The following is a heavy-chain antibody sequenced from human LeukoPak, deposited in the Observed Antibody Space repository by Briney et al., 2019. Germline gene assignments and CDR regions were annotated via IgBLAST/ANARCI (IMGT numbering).Heavy chain of an antibody. Sequence: SETLSLTCTVSGGSISSYYWSWIRQPPGKGLEWIGRIYTSGSTNYNPSLKSRVTMSVDTSKNQFSLKLSSVTAADTAVYYCARVGAYSSGWSCFDYWGQGTLVTVSS. CDR2: IYTSGST. J-gene: IGHJ4*02. CDR1: GGSISSYY. D-gene: IGHD6-19*01. CDR3: ARVGAYSSGWSCFDY. V-gene: IGHV4-4*07.